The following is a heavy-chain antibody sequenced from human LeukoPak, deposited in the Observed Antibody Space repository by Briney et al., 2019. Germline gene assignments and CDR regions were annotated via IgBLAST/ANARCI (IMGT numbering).Heavy chain of an antibody. CDR2: IKSDGITT. CDR1: GFTFSTYW. D-gene: IGHD6-13*01. J-gene: IGHJ4*02. V-gene: IGHV3-74*01. Sequence: GGSLRLSCAASGFTFSTYWMHWVRQAPGKXLLLVSHIKSDGITTIYADSVKGRFNISRDNAKNTLYLQMNSLRAEDTAVYYCARGTGYSVFDYWGQGTLVTVSS. CDR3: ARGTGYSVFDY.